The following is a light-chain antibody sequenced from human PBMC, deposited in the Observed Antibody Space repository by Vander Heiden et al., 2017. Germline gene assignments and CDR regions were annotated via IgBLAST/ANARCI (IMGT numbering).Light chain of an antibody. Sequence: DIVMTPTAPSSPVTVGQPAPISCTSSHSLVHSDGDSYLSWLQQRPGQPPRLLIYKISNRCAGGPDTLSGSGAGREFSMKISRMEAEDVGVYYCRQDTQYPRTFGQGTKVEVK. CDR2: KIS. J-gene: IGKJ1*01. CDR1: HSLVHSDGDSY. CDR3: RQDTQYPRT. V-gene: IGKV2-24*01.